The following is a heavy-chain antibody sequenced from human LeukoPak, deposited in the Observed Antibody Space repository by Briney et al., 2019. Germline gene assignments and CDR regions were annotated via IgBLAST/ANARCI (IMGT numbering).Heavy chain of an antibody. D-gene: IGHD3-22*01. V-gene: IGHV4-39*01. J-gene: IGHJ4*02. CDR3: ARQGVYYYDRVDY. CDR2: IYYSGST. CDR1: GVSISSYY. Sequence: SETLSLTCTVSGVSISSYYWGWIRQPPGKGLEWIGSIYYSGSTYYNPSLKSRVTISVDTSKNQFSLKLSSVTAADTAVYYCARQGVYYYDRVDYWGQGTLVTVSS.